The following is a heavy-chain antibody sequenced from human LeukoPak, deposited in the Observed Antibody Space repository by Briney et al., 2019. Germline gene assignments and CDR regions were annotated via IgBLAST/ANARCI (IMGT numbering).Heavy chain of an antibody. CDR1: GGSISSGGYY. D-gene: IGHD2-8*02. V-gene: IGHV4-31*03. Sequence: SETLSLTCTVSGGSISSGGYYWSWIRQHPGKGLEWIGYIYYSGSTYYNPSLKSRVTISVDTSKNQFSLKLSSVTAADTAVYYCARGLVLNGASYYFDYWGQGTLVTVSS. J-gene: IGHJ4*02. CDR3: ARGLVLNGASYYFDY. CDR2: IYYSGST.